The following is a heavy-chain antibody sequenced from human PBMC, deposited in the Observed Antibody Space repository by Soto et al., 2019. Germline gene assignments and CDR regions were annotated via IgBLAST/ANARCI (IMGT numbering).Heavy chain of an antibody. CDR2: IYFRGST. V-gene: IGHV4-59*01. Sequence: SETLSLTCTVSGGSISSYYWSWIRQPPGKGLEWIGYIYFRGSTNYNPSLKSRVTIAKGTSNNQVVLTMTNMDPVDTATYYCVHSRRHYYDRRGSPYYFDSWGQGALVTVSS. D-gene: IGHD3-22*01. CDR3: VHSRRHYYDRRGSPYYFDS. J-gene: IGHJ4*02. CDR1: GGSISSYY.